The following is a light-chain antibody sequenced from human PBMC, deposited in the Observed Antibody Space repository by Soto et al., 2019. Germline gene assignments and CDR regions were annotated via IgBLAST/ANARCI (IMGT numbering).Light chain of an antibody. J-gene: IGKJ1*01. CDR2: GAS. CDR1: QSVSSSY. Sequence: ERLLRRSPATLSLSTGQRATLSSRASQSVSSSYLAWYQQKPGQAPRLLIYGASSRATGIPDRFSGSGSGTDFTLTISRLEPEDFAVYYCQQYGSSTGWTFGQGTKV. V-gene: IGKV3-20*01. CDR3: QQYGSSTGWT.